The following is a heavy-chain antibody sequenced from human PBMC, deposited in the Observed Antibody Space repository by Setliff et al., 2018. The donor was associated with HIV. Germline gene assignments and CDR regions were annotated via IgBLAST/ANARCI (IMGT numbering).Heavy chain of an antibody. J-gene: IGHJ4*02. CDR1: GYMFTGYY. V-gene: IGHV1-2*02. Sequence: ASVKVSCKASGYMFTGYYIHWVRQAPGQGLEWMGWINPNSGDTNYAQEFQGRVTMTRDTSISTACMELSSLRPDDTAVYYCARDNYYDKSDNYYGGYWGQGTLVTVS. D-gene: IGHD3-22*01. CDR3: ARDNYYDKSDNYYGGY. CDR2: INPNSGDT.